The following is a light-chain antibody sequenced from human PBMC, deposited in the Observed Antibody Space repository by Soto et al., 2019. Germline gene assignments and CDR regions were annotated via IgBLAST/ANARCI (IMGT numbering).Light chain of an antibody. CDR3: QQYNNWPPT. CDR1: QSVSSSY. Sequence: EIVMTQSPGTLSLSLGERATLSCRASQSVSSSYLAWYQQKPGQAPRLLIYDVSTRATGVPARFSGSGSGTEFTITISSPQSEDCEVYYCQQYNNWPPTFGQGTRLEIK. J-gene: IGKJ5*01. CDR2: DVS. V-gene: IGKV3-15*01.